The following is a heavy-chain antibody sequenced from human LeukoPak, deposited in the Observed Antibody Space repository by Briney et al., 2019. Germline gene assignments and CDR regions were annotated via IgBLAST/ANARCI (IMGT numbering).Heavy chain of an antibody. J-gene: IGHJ3*02. V-gene: IGHV1-69*01. Sequence: ASVKVSCKASGGTFSSYAISWVRQAPGQGFEWMGGIIPIFGTANYAQKFQGRVMITADESTSTAYMELSSLRSEDTAVYYCARGYYDSSGYYGRDAFDIWGQGTMVTVSS. CDR2: IIPIFGTA. CDR1: GGTFSSYA. D-gene: IGHD3-22*01. CDR3: ARGYYDSSGYYGRDAFDI.